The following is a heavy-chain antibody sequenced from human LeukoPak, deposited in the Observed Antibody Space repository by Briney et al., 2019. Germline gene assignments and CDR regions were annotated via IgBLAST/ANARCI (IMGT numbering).Heavy chain of an antibody. D-gene: IGHD2-2*01. CDR2: IIPIFGTA. V-gene: IGHV1-69*05. CDR3: AIFEGYCCSTSCYWVPFDP. Sequence: SVKVSCKASGGTFSSYAISWVRQAPGQGLEWMGGIIPIFGTANYAQKFQGRVTTTTDESTSTAYIELRSLRSEDTAVYYCAIFEGYCCSTSCYWVPFDPWGQGTLVTVSS. CDR1: GGTFSSYA. J-gene: IGHJ5*02.